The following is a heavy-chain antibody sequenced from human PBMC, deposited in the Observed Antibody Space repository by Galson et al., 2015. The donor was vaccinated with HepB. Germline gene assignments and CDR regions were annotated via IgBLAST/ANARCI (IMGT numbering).Heavy chain of an antibody. CDR3: ATALWFGELLVY. D-gene: IGHD3-10*01. CDR1: GYTLTELS. V-gene: IGHV1-24*01. Sequence: SVKVSCKVSGYTLTELSMHWVRQAPGKGLEWMGGFDPEDGETIYAQKFQGRVTMTEDTSTDTAYMELSSLRSEDTAVYYCATALWFGELLVYWGQGTLVTVSS. CDR2: FDPEDGET. J-gene: IGHJ4*02.